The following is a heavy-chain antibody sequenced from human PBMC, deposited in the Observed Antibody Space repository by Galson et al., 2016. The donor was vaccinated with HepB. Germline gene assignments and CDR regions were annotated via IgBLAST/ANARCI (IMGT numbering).Heavy chain of an antibody. D-gene: IGHD3-3*01. Sequence: QSGAEVKKAGESLKIPCKASGYSFPYYWIGWVRQKPGKGLEWMGIIYPGDSEIRYSPSFQGQVTMSVDKSISTAFLQWSSLKASDTAMYYCARQYNFWSGYSESYYGMDVWGQGTTVTVSS. CDR3: ARQYNFWSGYSESYYGMDV. CDR1: GYSFPYYW. J-gene: IGHJ6*02. CDR2: IYPGDSEI. V-gene: IGHV5-51*01.